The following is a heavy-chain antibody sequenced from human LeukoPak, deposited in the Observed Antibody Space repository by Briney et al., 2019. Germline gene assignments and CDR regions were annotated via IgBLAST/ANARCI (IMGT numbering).Heavy chain of an antibody. Sequence: GGSLRLSCAASGFTFSSYAMSWVRQAPGKGLEWVSAISGSGGSTYYAESVKGRFTISRDNSKNTLYLQMNSLRAEDTAVYYCAKEWAYYYRPWPDYWGQGTLVTVSS. CDR1: GFTFSSYA. D-gene: IGHD3-10*01. CDR2: ISGSGGST. J-gene: IGHJ4*02. V-gene: IGHV3-23*01. CDR3: AKEWAYYYRPWPDY.